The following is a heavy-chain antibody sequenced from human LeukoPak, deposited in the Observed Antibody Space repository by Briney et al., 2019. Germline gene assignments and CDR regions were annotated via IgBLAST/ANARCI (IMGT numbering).Heavy chain of an antibody. V-gene: IGHV1-8*01. CDR2: MNPNSGNT. D-gene: IGHD3-22*01. CDR1: GYTFTSYD. Sequence: ASVKVSCKASGYTFTSYDINWVRQATGQGLEWMGWMNPNSGNTGYAQKIQGRVTMTRNTSISTAYMELSSLRSEDTAVYYCARGQTGSSGYAVDYWGQGTLVTVSS. J-gene: IGHJ4*02. CDR3: ARGQTGSSGYAVDY.